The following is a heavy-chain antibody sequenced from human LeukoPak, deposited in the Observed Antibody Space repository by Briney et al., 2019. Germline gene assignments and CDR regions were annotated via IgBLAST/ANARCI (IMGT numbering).Heavy chain of an antibody. CDR1: GGSISSYY. Sequence: SETLSLTCTVSGGSISSYYWSWIRQPPGKGLEWIGYIYHSGSTYYNPSLKSRVTISVDRSKNQFSLKLSSVTAADTAVYYCARERGWYYFDYWGQGTLVTVSS. J-gene: IGHJ4*02. CDR3: ARERGWYYFDY. D-gene: IGHD6-19*01. V-gene: IGHV4-59*12. CDR2: IYHSGST.